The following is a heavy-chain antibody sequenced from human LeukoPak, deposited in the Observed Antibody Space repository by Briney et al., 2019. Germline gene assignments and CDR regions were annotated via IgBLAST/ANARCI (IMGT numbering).Heavy chain of an antibody. CDR2: IYSGGST. CDR3: ARGPVVAAPFDY. V-gene: IGHV3-66*01. CDR1: GFTVSSNY. D-gene: IGHD2-15*01. Sequence: GGSLRLSCAASGFTVSSNYMSWVRQAPGKGLEWVSVIYSGGSTYYADSVKGRFTISRDNSRNTLYLQMNSLRAEDTAVYYCARGPVVAAPFDYWGQGTLVTVSS. J-gene: IGHJ4*02.